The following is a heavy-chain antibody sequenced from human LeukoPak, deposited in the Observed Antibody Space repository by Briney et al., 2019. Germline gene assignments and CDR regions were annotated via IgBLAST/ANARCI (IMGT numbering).Heavy chain of an antibody. Sequence: ASVKVSCKASGYSFTSYDIAWVRQAPGQGLEWMGWMNPNIGKTGYAQKFQGRVTMARNTSITTAYMDLSSLRSEDTAVHYCARSSRARYDAFDIWGQGTMVTVSS. CDR1: GYSFTSYD. J-gene: IGHJ3*02. D-gene: IGHD2-2*01. V-gene: IGHV1-8*01. CDR3: ARSSRARYDAFDI. CDR2: MNPNIGKT.